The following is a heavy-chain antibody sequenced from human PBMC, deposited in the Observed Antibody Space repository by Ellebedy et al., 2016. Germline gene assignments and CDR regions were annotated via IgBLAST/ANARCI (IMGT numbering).Heavy chain of an antibody. CDR2: MRGDGAKT. V-gene: IGHV3-23*01. J-gene: IGHJ4*02. D-gene: IGHD4-17*01. CDR1: GLSFNTFF. Sequence: GGSLRLXXTASGLSFNTFFMSWVRQAPGKGLEWVSTMRGDGAKTHLADSVKGRFTMSRDIPKNTVYLQMNRLRAEDTAVYYCRQGHYANYWGQGALVTVSS. CDR3: RQGHYANY.